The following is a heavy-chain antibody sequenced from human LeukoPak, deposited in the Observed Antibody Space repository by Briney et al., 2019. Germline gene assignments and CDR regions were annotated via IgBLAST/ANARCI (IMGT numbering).Heavy chain of an antibody. D-gene: IGHD6-19*01. CDR1: GFTFSSYE. Sequence: GGSLRLSCAASGFTFSSYEMSWVRQAPGKGLEWVSYISSSGRTIFYADSVKGRFTISRDNAKNSLYLQMDSLRAEDTAVYYCARDRSGWYDYWGQGTLVTVSS. CDR3: ARDRSGWYDY. CDR2: ISSSGRTI. V-gene: IGHV3-48*03. J-gene: IGHJ4*02.